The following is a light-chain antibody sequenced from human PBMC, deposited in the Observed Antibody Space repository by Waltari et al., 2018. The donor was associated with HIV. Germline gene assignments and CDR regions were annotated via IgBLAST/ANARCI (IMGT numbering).Light chain of an antibody. CDR3: LLYFAGHRPKWI. V-gene: IGLV7-43*01. CDR2: STD. J-gene: IGLJ2*01. CDR1: TAAVTSRAF. Sequence: QTVVTQEPSLTVSQGGTVTFTCASNTAAVTSRAFSNWLQVKPGHPPTAFIYSTDKKYSWSPARLSGSLLGERAALTLSGALPEDEAEYFCLLYFAGHRPKWIFGGGTKLTVL.